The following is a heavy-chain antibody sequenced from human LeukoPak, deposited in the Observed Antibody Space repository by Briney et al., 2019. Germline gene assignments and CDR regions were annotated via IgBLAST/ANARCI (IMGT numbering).Heavy chain of an antibody. J-gene: IGHJ4*02. D-gene: IGHD3-3*01. CDR1: GFTLDDYG. Sequence: PGGSLRLSCAASGFTLDDYGMSWVRQAPGKGLEWVSGINWNGGSTGYADSVKGRFTISRDNAKNSLYLQMNSLRAEDTALYYCARGLRFLEWLSGFDYWGQGTLVTVSS. V-gene: IGHV3-20*04. CDR2: INWNGGST. CDR3: ARGLRFLEWLSGFDY.